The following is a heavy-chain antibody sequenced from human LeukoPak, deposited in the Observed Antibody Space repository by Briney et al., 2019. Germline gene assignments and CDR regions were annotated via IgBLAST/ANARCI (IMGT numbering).Heavy chain of an antibody. J-gene: IGHJ6*02. CDR3: ARDWASTGIYGMDV. CDR1: GFTFSSYA. CDR2: IYSGGST. D-gene: IGHD4-11*01. V-gene: IGHV3-66*01. Sequence: GGSLRLSCAASGFTFSSYAMHWVRQAPGKGLEWFSVIYSGGSTYYADSVKGRFTISRDNSKNTLYLQMNSLRAEDTAVYYCARDWASTGIYGMDVWGQGTTVTVSS.